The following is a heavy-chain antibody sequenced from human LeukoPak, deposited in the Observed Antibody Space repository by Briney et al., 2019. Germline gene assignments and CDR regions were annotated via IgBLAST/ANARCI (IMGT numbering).Heavy chain of an antibody. CDR1: GFPFRSYA. D-gene: IGHD1-26*01. CDR2: ISGSGGSP. V-gene: IGHV3-23*01. J-gene: IGHJ4*02. CDR3: AKGQWELAAGDYLDY. Sequence: QPGGSLSLSCAALGFPFRSYAMSWVRQAQGKGLEWVYAISGSGGSPYYQDSVKGRFTISRDISKNTLYLQMNSLRAEDTAVYYCAKGQWELAAGDYLDYWGQGTLVTDSS.